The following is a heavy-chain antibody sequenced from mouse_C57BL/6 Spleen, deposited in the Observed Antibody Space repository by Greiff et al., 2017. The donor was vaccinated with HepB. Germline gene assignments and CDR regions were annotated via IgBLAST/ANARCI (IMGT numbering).Heavy chain of an antibody. Sequence: VQLKQSGAELARPGASVKLSCKASGYTFTSYGISWVKQRTGQGLEWIGEIYPRSGNTYYNEKFKGKATLTADKSSSTAYMELRSLTSEDSAVYFCARSEYDYYAMDYWGQGTSVTVSS. J-gene: IGHJ4*01. CDR2: IYPRSGNT. V-gene: IGHV1-81*01. CDR3: ARSEYDYYAMDY. D-gene: IGHD5-2*01. CDR1: GYTFTSYG.